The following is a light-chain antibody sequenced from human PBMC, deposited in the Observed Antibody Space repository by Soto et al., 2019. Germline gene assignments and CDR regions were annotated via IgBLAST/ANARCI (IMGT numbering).Light chain of an antibody. CDR3: KSYTSSSTPV. Sequence: QSLLAQTASVSGSPGQSVTIACTGTISDVGIYNYVSWYQQHPGKAPKLMIYEVSNRPSGVPNRFSGSKSGNTASLTISGLQAEDEADYYCKSYTSSSTPVFGTGTKVTVL. V-gene: IGLV2-14*01. CDR1: ISDVGIYNY. CDR2: EVS. J-gene: IGLJ1*01.